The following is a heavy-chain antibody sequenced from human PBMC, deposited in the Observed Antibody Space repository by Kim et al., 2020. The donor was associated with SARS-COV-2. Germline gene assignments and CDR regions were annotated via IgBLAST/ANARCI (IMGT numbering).Heavy chain of an antibody. Sequence: GGSLRLSCAASGFTFSSYEINWVRQAPGKGLEWVSYISDSGSTTYYADSVKGRFTISRDNAKNSLFLQMNSLRAEDTAVYYCARESVTGTDAFDIWGQGTPVTVSS. J-gene: IGHJ3*02. V-gene: IGHV3-48*03. CDR2: ISDSGSTT. CDR1: GFTFSSYE. D-gene: IGHD6-19*01. CDR3: ARESVTGTDAFDI.